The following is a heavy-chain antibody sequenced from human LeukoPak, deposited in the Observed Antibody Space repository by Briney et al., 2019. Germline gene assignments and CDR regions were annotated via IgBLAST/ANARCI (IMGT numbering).Heavy chain of an antibody. CDR3: AREYDILTGYYKSWFDP. V-gene: IGHV1-69*04. Sequence: SVKVSCKASGGTFSSYTISWVRQAPGQGLEWMGRIIPILGIANYAQKFRGRVTITADKSTNTAYMELSSLRSEDTAVYYCAREYDILTGYYKSWFDPWGQGTLVTVSS. J-gene: IGHJ5*02. D-gene: IGHD3-9*01. CDR1: GGTFSSYT. CDR2: IIPILGIA.